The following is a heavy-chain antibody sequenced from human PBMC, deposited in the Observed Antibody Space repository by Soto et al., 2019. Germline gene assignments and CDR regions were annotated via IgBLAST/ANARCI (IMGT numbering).Heavy chain of an antibody. CDR2: VDPRTGGA. V-gene: IGHV1-2*02. CDR1: GYAITAYY. J-gene: IGHJ4*02. CDR3: ARDDYGIYPY. Sequence: QVQLVQSGTEVKKPGASVRVSCKASGYAITAYYIHWVRQAPGQGLEWMGWVDPRTGGAIYAQKFQDRVTMTRDTSSRTVYMELSGLRSDDTALYYCARDDYGIYPYWGQGTLVTVSS. D-gene: IGHD1-26*01.